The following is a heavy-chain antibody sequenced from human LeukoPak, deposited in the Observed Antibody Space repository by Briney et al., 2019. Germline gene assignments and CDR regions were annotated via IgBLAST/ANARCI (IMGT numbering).Heavy chain of an antibody. Sequence: SETLSLTCTDSGGSISSYYWSWIRQPPGKGLECIGYISPTGSTKYNPSLKSRVTISVDTSKNQFSLKLSSVTAADTAVYYCARVVRGLHDYWGQGTLVTVSS. V-gene: IGHV4-59*01. CDR1: GGSISSYY. D-gene: IGHD3-10*01. CDR3: ARVVRGLHDY. CDR2: ISPTGST. J-gene: IGHJ4*02.